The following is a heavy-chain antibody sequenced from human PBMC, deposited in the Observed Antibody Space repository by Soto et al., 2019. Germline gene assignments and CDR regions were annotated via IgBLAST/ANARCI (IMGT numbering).Heavy chain of an antibody. D-gene: IGHD5-12*01. Sequence: GGSLRLSCAASGFTFSSYSMNWVRQAPGKGLEWVSSISSSSSYIYYADSVKGRFTISRDNAKNSLYLQMNSLRAEDTAVYYCARDQGDGYNPANYYYYGMDVWGQGTAVTVLL. CDR2: ISSSSSYI. V-gene: IGHV3-21*01. CDR1: GFTFSSYS. CDR3: ARDQGDGYNPANYYYYGMDV. J-gene: IGHJ6*02.